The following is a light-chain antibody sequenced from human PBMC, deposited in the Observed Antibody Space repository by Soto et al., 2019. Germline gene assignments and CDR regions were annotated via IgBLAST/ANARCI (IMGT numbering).Light chain of an antibody. Sequence: QSVLTQPPSVSEAPGQRVTISCTGSSSNIGAGYDVNWYQQLPGTAPKFLIYANSNRPSGVPDRFSGSKSGTSASLAITGLQTEDEADYYCQSYDSRLSGYVFGTGAKLTVL. CDR1: SSNIGAGYD. V-gene: IGLV1-40*01. CDR3: QSYDSRLSGYV. CDR2: ANS. J-gene: IGLJ1*01.